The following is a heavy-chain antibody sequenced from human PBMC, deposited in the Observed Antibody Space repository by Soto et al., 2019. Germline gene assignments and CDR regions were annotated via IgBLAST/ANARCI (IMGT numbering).Heavy chain of an antibody. D-gene: IGHD3-10*01. CDR2: IKSKTDGGTT. Sequence: EVQLVESGGGLVKPGGSLRLSCAASGFTFSNAWMSWVRQAPGKGLEWVGRIKSKTDGGTTDYAAPVKGRFTISRDDSKNTLYLQMNSLKTEDAAVYYCTTGITMVRGVIRTVNTDYWGQGTLVTVSS. J-gene: IGHJ4*02. CDR3: TTGITMVRGVIRTVNTDY. CDR1: GFTFSNAW. V-gene: IGHV3-15*01.